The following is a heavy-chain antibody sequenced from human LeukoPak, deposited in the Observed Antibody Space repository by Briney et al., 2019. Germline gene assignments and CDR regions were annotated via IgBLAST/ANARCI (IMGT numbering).Heavy chain of an antibody. Sequence: GGSLRLSCAASRFTFSSYSMNWVRQAPGKGLEWVSSISSSGSYIYYADSVKGRFTISRDNAKNSLYLQMNSLRAEDTAVYYCARALYSSSDPFDYWGQGTLVTVSS. V-gene: IGHV3-21*01. CDR3: ARALYSSSDPFDY. D-gene: IGHD6-6*01. CDR2: ISSSGSYI. CDR1: RFTFSSYS. J-gene: IGHJ4*02.